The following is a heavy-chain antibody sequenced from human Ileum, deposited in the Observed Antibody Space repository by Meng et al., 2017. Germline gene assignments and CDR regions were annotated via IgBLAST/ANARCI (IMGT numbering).Heavy chain of an antibody. J-gene: IGHJ5*02. CDR2: VYNTGNT. CDR1: GGSVSSANSY. Sequence: ERLQEWGPRLVRPSETLSLTCTVSGGSVSSANSYWSWIRQTPGKGLEWIGYVYNTGNTNSNPSLRSRLTMSVDTSNSQFSLKLTSVTAADTAVYYCARGGGGGWPNWFDPWGQGTLVTVSS. D-gene: IGHD6-19*01. V-gene: IGHV4-61*01. CDR3: ARGGGGGWPNWFDP.